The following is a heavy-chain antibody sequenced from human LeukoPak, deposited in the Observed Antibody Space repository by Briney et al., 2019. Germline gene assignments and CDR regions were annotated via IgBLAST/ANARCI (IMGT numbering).Heavy chain of an antibody. CDR1: GYTFAGYY. Sequence: ASVKVSCKASGYTFAGYYIHWVRQAPGQGLEWMGWINPNSGGTNYAQKFQGRVTMTRDTSISTAYMELSRLRSDDTAVYYCARGAAQRVLDAFDIWGQGTMVTVSS. V-gene: IGHV1-2*02. CDR3: ARGAAQRVLDAFDI. D-gene: IGHD3-10*01. CDR2: INPNSGGT. J-gene: IGHJ3*02.